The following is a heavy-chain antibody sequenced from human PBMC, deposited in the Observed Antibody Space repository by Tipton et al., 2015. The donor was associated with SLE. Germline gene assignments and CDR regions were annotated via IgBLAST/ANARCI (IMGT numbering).Heavy chain of an antibody. J-gene: IGHJ6*02. CDR1: GYTFTSYY. V-gene: IGHV1-46*01. Sequence: QSGAEVKKPGASVKVSCKASGYTFTSYYIHWVRRAPGQGLEWMGIINPSGGRTSYAQKFQGRVTMTRDTSTSTVYMDLSSLRSEDPAVYYCAPLVDSNHYYYGMVVWAQGTTVPVPS. CDR2: INPSGGRT. CDR3: APLVDSNHYYYGMVV. D-gene: IGHD2-21*01.